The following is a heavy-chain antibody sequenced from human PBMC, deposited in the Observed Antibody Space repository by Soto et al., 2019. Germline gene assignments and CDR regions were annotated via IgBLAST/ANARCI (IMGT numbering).Heavy chain of an antibody. Sequence: QVQLQESGPGLVKPSQTLSLTCTVSGGSISSGGYYWSWIRQHPGKGLEWIGYIYYSGSTYYNPSRRSRVTIAVDTSKNQFSLKLSSVTAADTAVYYCAREVAVVRSFDYWGQGTLVTVSS. D-gene: IGHD2-15*01. CDR2: IYYSGST. J-gene: IGHJ4*02. CDR3: AREVAVVRSFDY. CDR1: GGSISSGGYY. V-gene: IGHV4-31*03.